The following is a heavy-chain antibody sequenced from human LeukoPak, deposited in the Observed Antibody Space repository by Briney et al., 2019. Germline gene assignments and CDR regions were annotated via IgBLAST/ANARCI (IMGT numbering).Heavy chain of an antibody. Sequence: PSETLSLTFSVYGGSFRGYYWSRIRQPPGKGLERIGEINHSGSTNSNPSLKSRVTISVDTSKNQFSLKLSSVTAADTAAYYCARVPQFGDYVFPWGQGTLVTVSS. CDR1: GGSFRGYY. D-gene: IGHD4-17*01. V-gene: IGHV4-34*01. CDR2: INHSGST. J-gene: IGHJ5*02. CDR3: ARVPQFGDYVFP.